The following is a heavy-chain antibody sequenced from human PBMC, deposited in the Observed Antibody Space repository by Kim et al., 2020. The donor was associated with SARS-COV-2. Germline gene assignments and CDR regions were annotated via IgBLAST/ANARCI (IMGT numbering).Heavy chain of an antibody. CDR3: AKKRGYTFGFDY. CDR1: GASFSGDF. CDR2: INQSGGT. J-gene: IGHJ4*02. Sequence: SETLSLTCAVYGASFSGDFWSWIRQPPGKGLQWIGDINQSGGTDYNPSLRSRLTISVDTSKNQFSLKLASVTAADTAVYYCAKKRGYTFGFDYWGQGIL. V-gene: IGHV4-34*01. D-gene: IGHD5-18*01.